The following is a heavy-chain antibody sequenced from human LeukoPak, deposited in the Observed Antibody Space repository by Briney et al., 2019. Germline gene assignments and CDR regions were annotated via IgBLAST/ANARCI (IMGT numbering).Heavy chain of an antibody. CDR1: GYTFTSYD. J-gene: IGHJ5*02. D-gene: IGHD2-2*01. CDR2: MNPNSGNT. Sequence: ASVKVSCKASGYTFTSYDINWVRQATGQGLEWMGWMNPNSGNTGYAQKFQGRVTITRNTSISTAYMELSGLRSEDTAVYYCARGLAVPAASIDPWGQGTLVTVSS. CDR3: ARGLAVPAASIDP. V-gene: IGHV1-8*03.